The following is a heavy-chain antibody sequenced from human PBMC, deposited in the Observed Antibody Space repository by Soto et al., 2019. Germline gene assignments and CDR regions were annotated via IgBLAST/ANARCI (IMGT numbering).Heavy chain of an antibody. J-gene: IGHJ4*02. CDR1: GGTFSSYT. CDR2: IIPILGIA. D-gene: IGHD4-17*01. Sequence: QVQLVQSGAEVKKPGSSVKVSCKASGGTFSSYTISWVRQAPGQGLEWMGRIIPILGIANYAQKFQGRVTITADKSTSTAYVELSSLRSEDTAVYYCAGGGAPGDYPGSWGQGTLVTVSS. CDR3: AGGGAPGDYPGS. V-gene: IGHV1-69*02.